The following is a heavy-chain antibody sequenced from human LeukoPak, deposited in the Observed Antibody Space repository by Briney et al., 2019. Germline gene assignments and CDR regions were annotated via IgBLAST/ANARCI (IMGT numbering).Heavy chain of an antibody. CDR3: ARGSYDSSGYYYRHFDY. D-gene: IGHD3-22*01. V-gene: IGHV7-4-1*02. CDR2: INTNTGNP. CDR1: GYTFTSYA. J-gene: IGHJ4*02. Sequence: WASVKVSCKASGYTFTSYAMNWVRQAPGQGLEWMGWINTNTGNPTYAQGFTGRFVFSLDTSVSTAYLQISSLKAEDTAVYYCARGSYDSSGYYYRHFDYWGQGTLVTVSS.